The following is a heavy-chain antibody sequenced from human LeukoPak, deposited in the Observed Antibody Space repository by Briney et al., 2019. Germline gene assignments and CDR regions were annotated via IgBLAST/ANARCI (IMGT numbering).Heavy chain of an antibody. CDR2: IYYSGST. D-gene: IGHD4-17*01. Sequence: SETLSLTCTVSGGSISSSSYYWGWIRQPPGKGLEWIGSIYYSGSTYYNPSLKSRVTISVDTSKNQFSLKLSSVTAADTAVYYCARDGDGDSHYWGQGTLVTVSS. CDR1: GGSISSSSYY. J-gene: IGHJ4*02. V-gene: IGHV4-39*07. CDR3: ARDGDGDSHY.